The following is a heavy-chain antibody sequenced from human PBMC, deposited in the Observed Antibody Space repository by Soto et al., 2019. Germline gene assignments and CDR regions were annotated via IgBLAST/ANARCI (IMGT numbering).Heavy chain of an antibody. CDR3: ARDLREATVTNADAFDI. V-gene: IGHV3-66*01. Sequence: EVQLVESGGGLVQPGGSLRLSCAASGFTVSSNYMSWVRQAPGKGLEWASVIYSGGSTYYADSVKGRFTISRDNSKNTLYLQMSRLRAEDTAVYYCARDLREATVTNADAFDIWGQGTMVTVSS. CDR1: GFTVSSNY. J-gene: IGHJ3*02. CDR2: IYSGGST. D-gene: IGHD4-17*01.